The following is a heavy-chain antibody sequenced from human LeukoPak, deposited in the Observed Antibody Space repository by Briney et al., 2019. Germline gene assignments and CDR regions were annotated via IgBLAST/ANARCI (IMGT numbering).Heavy chain of an antibody. Sequence: GASVKVSCKASGYTFTGYYMHWVRQAPGQGLEWMGRINPNSGGTNYAQKFQGRVTMTRDTSISTAYMELSRLRSDDTAVYYCARPYYYDSSGYYAFFDYWGQGTLVTVSS. CDR1: GYTFTGYY. D-gene: IGHD3-22*01. CDR2: INPNSGGT. CDR3: ARPYYYDSSGYYAFFDY. J-gene: IGHJ4*02. V-gene: IGHV1-2*06.